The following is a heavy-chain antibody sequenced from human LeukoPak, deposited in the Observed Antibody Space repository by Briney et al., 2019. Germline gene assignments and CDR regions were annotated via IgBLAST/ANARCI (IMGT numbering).Heavy chain of an antibody. D-gene: IGHD6-19*01. J-gene: IGHJ4*02. CDR1: GFTFSSYG. CDR2: TRYDGSNK. CDR3: AKVELSSGWAGGNY. V-gene: IGHV3-30*02. Sequence: TGGSLRLSCAASGFTFSSYGMHWVRQAPGKGLEWVAFTRYDGSNKYYADSVKGRFTISRDNSKNTLYLQMNSLRAEDTAVYYCAKVELSSGWAGGNYWGQGTLVTASS.